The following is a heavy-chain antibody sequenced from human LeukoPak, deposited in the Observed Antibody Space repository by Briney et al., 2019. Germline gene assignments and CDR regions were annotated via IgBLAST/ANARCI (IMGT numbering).Heavy chain of an antibody. CDR2: ISYDGSNK. D-gene: IGHD1-26*01. CDR1: GFTFSSYG. V-gene: IGHV3-30*18. J-gene: IGHJ5*02. CDR3: AKYRVVGATPRS. Sequence: PGGSLRLSCAASGFTFSSYGMHWVRQAPGKGLEWVAVISYDGSNKYYADSVKGRFTISRDNSKNTLYLQMSSLRAEDTAVYYCAKYRVVGATPRSWGQGTLVTVSS.